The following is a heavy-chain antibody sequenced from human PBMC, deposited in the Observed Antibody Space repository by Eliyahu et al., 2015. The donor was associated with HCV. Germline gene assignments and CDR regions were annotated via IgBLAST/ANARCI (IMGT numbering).Heavy chain of an antibody. CDR3: AGHHPRLNAPGF. CDR2: INPNXGGT. V-gene: IGHV1-2*02. J-gene: IGHJ4*02. D-gene: IGHD1-14*01. Sequence: QVQLVQXGAXVKKPGASXXVSCKASXXTFTGYYMHWVRQAPGQGLXWMGWINPNXGGTNYAQKFQGRVTMTRDTSISTAYMELXRLRSDDTAVYYCAGHHPRLNAPGFWGQGTLVTVSS. CDR1: XXTFTGYY.